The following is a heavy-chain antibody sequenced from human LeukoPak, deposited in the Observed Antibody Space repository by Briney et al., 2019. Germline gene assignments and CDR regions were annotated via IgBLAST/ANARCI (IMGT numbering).Heavy chain of an antibody. CDR2: ISSSSSYI. J-gene: IGHJ6*04. Sequence: PGGSLRLSCAASGCTFSSYSMNWVRQAPGKGLEWVSSISSSSSYIYYADSVKGRFTISRDNAKNSLYLQMNSLRAEDTAVYYCASDTVTTSGGMDVWGKGTTVTVSS. D-gene: IGHD4-17*01. CDR3: ASDTVTTSGGMDV. V-gene: IGHV3-21*01. CDR1: GCTFSSYS.